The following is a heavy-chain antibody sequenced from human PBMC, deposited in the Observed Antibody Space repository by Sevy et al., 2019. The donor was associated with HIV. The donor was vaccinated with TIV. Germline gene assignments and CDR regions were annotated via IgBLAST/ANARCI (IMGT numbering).Heavy chain of an antibody. D-gene: IGHD5-12*01. CDR2: ITSSGGGGIT. Sequence: GGSLRLSCAASGFTFSSYAMSWVRRAPGKGLEWVSTITSSGGGGITYYADSVKGRFTISRDNSKNTLYLQMDSLRAEDTALYYCANDRRDGYNYGSIDYWGQGTLVTVSS. CDR3: ANDRRDGYNYGSIDY. J-gene: IGHJ4*02. CDR1: GFTFSSYA. V-gene: IGHV3-23*01.